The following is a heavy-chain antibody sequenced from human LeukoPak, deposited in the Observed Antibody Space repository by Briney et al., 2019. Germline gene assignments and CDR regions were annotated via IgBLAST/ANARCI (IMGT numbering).Heavy chain of an antibody. CDR1: GFTFSSYA. CDR3: AKVGLGYCSSTSCLYYFDS. D-gene: IGHD2-2*01. Sequence: PGGSLRLSCAASGFTFSSYAMSWVRQAPGKGLEWVSAISDSGDSTYYADSVKGRFTISRDNSKNTLYLQMNSLRAEDTAVYYCAKVGLGYCSSTSCLYYFDSWGQGTLVTVSS. V-gene: IGHV3-23*01. J-gene: IGHJ4*02. CDR2: ISDSGDST.